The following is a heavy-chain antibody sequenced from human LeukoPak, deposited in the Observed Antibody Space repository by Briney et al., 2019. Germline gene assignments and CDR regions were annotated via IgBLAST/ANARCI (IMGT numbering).Heavy chain of an antibody. CDR3: AREDHIVVVPAAKEVWFDP. CDR2: IIPIFGIA. V-gene: IGHV1-69*04. CDR1: GGTFSSYA. D-gene: IGHD2-2*01. Sequence: ASVKVSCKASGGTFSSYAISWVRQAPGQGLEWMGRIIPIFGIANYAQKFQGRVTITADKSTSTAYMELSSLRSEDTAVYYCAREDHIVVVPAAKEVWFDPWGQGTQVTVSS. J-gene: IGHJ5*02.